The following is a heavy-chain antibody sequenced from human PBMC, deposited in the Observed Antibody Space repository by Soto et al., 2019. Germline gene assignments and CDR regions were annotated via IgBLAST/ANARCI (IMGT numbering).Heavy chain of an antibody. V-gene: IGHV3-23*01. D-gene: IGHD2-2*01. CDR1: GFSFVDFA. CDR2: ISGSGGST. Sequence: PGGSLRLSCGASGFSFVDFAMHWVRHTPGKGLEWVSVISGSGGSTFYADSVKGRFTVSRDNSKNTLYLQIVSLRAEDSAVYYCARAPDNSVLVPGIWGQGTMVTVSS. J-gene: IGHJ3*02. CDR3: ARAPDNSVLVPGI.